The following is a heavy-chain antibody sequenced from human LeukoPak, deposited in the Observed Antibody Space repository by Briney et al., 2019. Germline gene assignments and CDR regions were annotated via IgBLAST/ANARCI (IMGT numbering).Heavy chain of an antibody. J-gene: IGHJ6*04. D-gene: IGHD5-18*01. Sequence: QAGGSLRLSCAASGFTFSSYWMSWVRQAPGKGLEWVANIKQDGSEKYYVDSVKGRFTISRDNAKNSLYLQMNSLRAEDTAVYYCASQSIQLGPYYYYYGMDVWGKGTTVTVSA. CDR1: GFTFSSYW. CDR3: ASQSIQLGPYYYYYGMDV. CDR2: IKQDGSEK. V-gene: IGHV3-7*01.